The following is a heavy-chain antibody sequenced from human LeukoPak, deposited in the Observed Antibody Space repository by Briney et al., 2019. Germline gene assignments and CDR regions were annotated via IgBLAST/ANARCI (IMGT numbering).Heavy chain of an antibody. CDR2: FDPEDGET. CDR3: ATGPGPAPLMITFGGVIVY. D-gene: IGHD3-16*02. CDR1: GYTLTELS. V-gene: IGHV1-24*01. J-gene: IGHJ4*02. Sequence: ASVKVSCKVSGYTLTELSMHWVRQAPGKGLEWMGGFDPEDGETTYAQKFQGRVTMTEDTSTDTAYMELSSLRSEDTAVYYCATGPGPAPLMITFGGVIVYWGQGTLVTVSS.